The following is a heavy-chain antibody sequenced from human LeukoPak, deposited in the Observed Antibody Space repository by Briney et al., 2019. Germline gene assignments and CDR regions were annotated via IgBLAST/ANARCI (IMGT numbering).Heavy chain of an antibody. CDR1: GGSLSSYH. CDR3: ARHSSGYLSYFDY. D-gene: IGHD3-22*01. J-gene: IGHJ4*02. Sequence: SETLSLTCAVSGGSLSSYHWSWIRQPPGKGLEWIGYIYYSGSTNYNPSLKSRVTISLDTSKNQFSLKVSSVTAADTAVYYCARHSSGYLSYFDYWGQGTLVPVSS. V-gene: IGHV4-59*08. CDR2: IYYSGST.